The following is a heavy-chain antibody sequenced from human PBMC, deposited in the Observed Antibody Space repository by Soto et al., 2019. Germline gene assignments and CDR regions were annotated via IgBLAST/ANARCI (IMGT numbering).Heavy chain of an antibody. CDR1: GGSISSSSDY. J-gene: IGHJ5*02. CDR2: IYYSGST. CDR3: ARRVVGAITYNWFDP. Sequence: TSETLSLTCAVSGGSISSSSDYWGWIRQPPGKGLEWIGTIYYSGSTYYNASLKSRVTISVDTSKNQFSLRLSSVTAADTAVYYCARRVVGAITYNWFDPWGQGTLVTVS. V-gene: IGHV4-39*01. D-gene: IGHD1-26*01.